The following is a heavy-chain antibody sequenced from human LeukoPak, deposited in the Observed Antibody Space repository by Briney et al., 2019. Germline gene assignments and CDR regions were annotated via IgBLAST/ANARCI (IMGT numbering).Heavy chain of an antibody. D-gene: IGHD2-21*02. Sequence: GGSLRLSCATSGFTFSNYWMHWVRQAPGKGLVWVSHINNDGTSTSYADSVKGRFTISRDNSKNTLYLQMNSLRAEDTAVYYCAKAPPTAYCGGDCYPGGDYWGQGTLVTVSS. CDR1: GFTFSNYW. CDR3: AKAPPTAYCGGDCYPGGDY. J-gene: IGHJ4*02. CDR2: INNDGTST. V-gene: IGHV3-74*01.